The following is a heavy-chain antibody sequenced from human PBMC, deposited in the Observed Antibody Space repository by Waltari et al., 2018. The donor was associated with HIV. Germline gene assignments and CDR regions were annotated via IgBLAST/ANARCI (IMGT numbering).Heavy chain of an antibody. V-gene: IGHV1-69*04. CDR1: GDTLSNYA. J-gene: IGHJ5*02. CDR3: TLGRIDDIRSGRENLGGFDP. D-gene: IGHD3-3*01. Sequence: VQLVQSGAEVKKPGSSVRVSCKASGDTLSNYAVSWVRQAPGQGLEWMGMIIPGIGIAMHTENFQGRVTINADKSTNSAYMELGGLRSEDTALYLCTLGRIDDIRSGRENLGGFDPWGPGTLVTVSS. CDR2: IIPGIGIA.